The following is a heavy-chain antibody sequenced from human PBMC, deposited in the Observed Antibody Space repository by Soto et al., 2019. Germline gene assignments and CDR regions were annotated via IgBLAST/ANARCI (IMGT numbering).Heavy chain of an antibody. CDR3: ARRRFSPLGYCSGGSCRMKIYYFDY. CDR1: GGSFSGYY. Sequence: SETLSLTCAVYGGSFSGYYWSWIRQPPGKGLEWIGEINHSGSTNYNPSLKSRVTISVDTSKNQFSLKLSSVTAADTAVYYCARRRFSPLGYCSGGSCRMKIYYFDYWGQGTLVTVSS. V-gene: IGHV4-34*01. D-gene: IGHD2-15*01. CDR2: INHSGST. J-gene: IGHJ4*02.